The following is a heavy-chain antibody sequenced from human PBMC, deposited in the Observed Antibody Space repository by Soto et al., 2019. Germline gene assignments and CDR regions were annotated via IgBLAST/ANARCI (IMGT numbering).Heavy chain of an antibody. CDR3: ARHQRDDASRKIDC. D-gene: IGHD3-16*01. CDR2: INPADSDI. CDR1: GYSFTSNW. Sequence: LKISCQGSGYSFTSNWIGWVRQMPGKGLEWMGIINPADSDIKYSPSFQGQVTISADKSIGTAYLQWSSLKASDTAMYYCARHQRDDASRKIDCWGQGTLVTVSS. J-gene: IGHJ4*02. V-gene: IGHV5-51*01.